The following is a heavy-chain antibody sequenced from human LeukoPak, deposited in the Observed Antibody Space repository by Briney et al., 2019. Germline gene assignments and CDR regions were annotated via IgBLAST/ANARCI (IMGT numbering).Heavy chain of an antibody. Sequence: PSETLSLTCTVSGYPISSGYYWGWIRQPPGKGLEWIGSIYHSGSTYYNPSLKSRVTISVDTSKNQFSLKLSSVTAADTAVYYCARIGGGITGPFDYWGQGTLVTVSS. J-gene: IGHJ4*02. V-gene: IGHV4-38-2*02. CDR1: GYPISSGYY. CDR2: IYHSGST. CDR3: ARIGGGITGPFDY. D-gene: IGHD1-20*01.